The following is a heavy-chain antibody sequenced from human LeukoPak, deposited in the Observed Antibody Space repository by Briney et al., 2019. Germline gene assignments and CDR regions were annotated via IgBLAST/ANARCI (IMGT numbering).Heavy chain of an antibody. V-gene: IGHV4-34*01. Sequence: PSETLSLTCTVYGGSFSGSYWSWLRQPPGKGLEWIGEIKHSGSTNYNPSLKSRVTISVDTSKNQFSLKLNSVTAADTAVYYCARHRRDGSPTQDWGQGTLVTVSS. D-gene: IGHD5-24*01. CDR1: GGSFSGSY. CDR3: ARHRRDGSPTQD. J-gene: IGHJ4*02. CDR2: IKHSGST.